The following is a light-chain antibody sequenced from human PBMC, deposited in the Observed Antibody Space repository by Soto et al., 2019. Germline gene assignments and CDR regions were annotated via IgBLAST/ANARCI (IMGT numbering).Light chain of an antibody. J-gene: IGKJ5*01. CDR1: QGIGNA. CDR2: AAS. CDR3: QQSYSTPIT. V-gene: IGKV1-39*01. Sequence: IQVTQTKSSLSASVGDRVTISCRASQGIGNALGWYQQKPGKAPKLLIYAASSLQSGVPSRFSGSGSGTDFTLTISSLQPEDFATYYCQQSYSTPITFAQRTRLEIK.